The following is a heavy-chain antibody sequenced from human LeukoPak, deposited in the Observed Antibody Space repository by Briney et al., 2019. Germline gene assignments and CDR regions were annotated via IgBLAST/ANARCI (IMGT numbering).Heavy chain of an antibody. CDR2: INHNGEAI. V-gene: IGHV3-48*02. CDR1: GFTFSSYA. Sequence: GGSLRLSCAASGFTFSSYAMHWVRQAPGKGLEWIAYINHNGEAIYYPDFVKGRFIISRDNAKNSLFLQMNDLRDEDTAVYYCARDYDWAFDFWGQGTRVTVSS. D-gene: IGHD3-9*01. CDR3: ARDYDWAFDF. J-gene: IGHJ4*02.